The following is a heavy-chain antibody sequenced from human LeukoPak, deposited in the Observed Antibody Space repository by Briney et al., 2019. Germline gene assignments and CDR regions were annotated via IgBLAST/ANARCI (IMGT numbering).Heavy chain of an antibody. Sequence: SETLSLTCAVYGGSFSGYYWSWLRQPPGKGLEWIGEINHSGSTNYNPSLKSRVTISVDTSKNQFSLKLSSVTAADTAVYYCARVRYYYGSGSGIYYYYYYGMDVWGQGTTVTVSS. CDR1: GGSFSGYY. D-gene: IGHD3-10*01. J-gene: IGHJ6*02. CDR2: INHSGST. CDR3: ARVRYYYGSGSGIYYYYYYGMDV. V-gene: IGHV4-34*01.